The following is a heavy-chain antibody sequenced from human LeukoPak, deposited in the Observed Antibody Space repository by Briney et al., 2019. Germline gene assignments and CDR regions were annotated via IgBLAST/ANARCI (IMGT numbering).Heavy chain of an antibody. D-gene: IGHD6-19*01. CDR3: AKPKSIAVAAFDY. CDR2: ISGSGGST. Sequence: PGGSLRLSCAASGFTFSNAWMSWVRQAPGKGLEWVSAISGSGGSTYYADSVKGRFTISRDNSKNTLYLQMNSLRAEDTAVYYCAKPKSIAVAAFDYWGQGTLVTVSS. J-gene: IGHJ4*02. CDR1: GFTFSNAW. V-gene: IGHV3-23*01.